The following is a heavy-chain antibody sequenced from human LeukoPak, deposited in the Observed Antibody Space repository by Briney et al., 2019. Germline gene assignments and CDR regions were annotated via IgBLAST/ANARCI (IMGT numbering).Heavy chain of an antibody. V-gene: IGHV1-8*01. Sequence: ASVKVSCKASGYTFTSYDINWVRQATGQGLEWMGWMNSNSGNTGYAQKFQGRVTMTRNTSISTAYMELSSLRSEDTAVYYCARTRTYCSSTSCYDPVDPWGQGTLVTVSS. D-gene: IGHD2-2*01. CDR2: MNSNSGNT. CDR3: ARTRTYCSSTSCYDPVDP. CDR1: GYTFTSYD. J-gene: IGHJ5*02.